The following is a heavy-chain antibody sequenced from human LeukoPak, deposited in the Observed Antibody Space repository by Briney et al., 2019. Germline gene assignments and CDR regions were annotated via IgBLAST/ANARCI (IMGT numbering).Heavy chain of an antibody. Sequence: GESLKISCKGSGYSFTSSWIDWLRQMPGKGLEWMGLIYPGDSHSIYSPSFQGQVTFSADKSINTAYLQWSSLKASDTAMYYCARRSGGAVAGTGYFDYWGQGTLVTVSS. CDR2: IYPGDSHS. J-gene: IGHJ4*02. CDR1: GYSFTSSW. D-gene: IGHD6-19*01. V-gene: IGHV5-51*01. CDR3: ARRSGGAVAGTGYFDY.